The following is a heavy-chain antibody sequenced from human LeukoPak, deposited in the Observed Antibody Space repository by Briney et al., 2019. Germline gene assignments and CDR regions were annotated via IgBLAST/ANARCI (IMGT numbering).Heavy chain of an antibody. CDR2: VSSSGVST. V-gene: IGHV3-23*01. D-gene: IGHD6-13*01. Sequence: GGSLRLSCAASGFTFSSYDMTWIRQAPGKGLEWVSTVSSSGVSTYYADSVKGRFTISRDNSKNTLYLQMSSLRADDTALYYCAKGRASSWYLSFDYWGQGTLVTVSS. J-gene: IGHJ4*02. CDR1: GFTFSSYD. CDR3: AKGRASSWYLSFDY.